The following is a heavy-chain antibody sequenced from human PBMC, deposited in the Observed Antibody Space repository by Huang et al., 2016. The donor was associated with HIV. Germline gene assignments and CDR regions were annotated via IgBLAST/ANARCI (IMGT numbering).Heavy chain of an antibody. J-gene: IGHJ4*02. CDR3: AKDLTYTFGRHFDY. Sequence: QVQLVESGGGVVQPGGSLRLSCTASGFTFGSFGMHWVRQAQGKGREWVAFIRYDGNNYYYADSVRGRFTISRDNSKDTLYLQMNRLRPDDSAVYYCAKDLTYTFGRHFDYWGRGTLVTVSS. CDR1: GFTFGSFG. D-gene: IGHD3-3*01. CDR2: IRYDGNNY. V-gene: IGHV3-30*02.